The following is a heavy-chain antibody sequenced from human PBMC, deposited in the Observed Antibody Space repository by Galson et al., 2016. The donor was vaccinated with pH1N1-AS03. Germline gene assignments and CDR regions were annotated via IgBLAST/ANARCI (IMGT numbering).Heavy chain of an antibody. Sequence: SLRLSCAASGFTFSSYAMHWVRQAPGKGLEWVAVISYDGSDKYYVDSVKGRFTISRDNSKNTLYLQMNSLRPEDTGVYYCARESRGVGAIEVGFDPWGQGTLVTVSS. CDR1: GFTFSSYA. CDR2: ISYDGSDK. CDR3: ARESRGVGAIEVGFDP. J-gene: IGHJ5*02. D-gene: IGHD1-26*01. V-gene: IGHV3-30*01.